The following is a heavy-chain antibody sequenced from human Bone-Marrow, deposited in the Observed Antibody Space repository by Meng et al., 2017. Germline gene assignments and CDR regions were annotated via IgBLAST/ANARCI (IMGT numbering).Heavy chain of an antibody. Sequence: SETLSLTCTVSGYSISSGYYWGWSRQPPVKGLEWLGSIYHSGSTYYNPSLKSRVAISVDTSNNQFSLQLSSVTAADTAVYCCARVIGDRGVILTPLDYWGQGTLVTVSS. V-gene: IGHV4-38-2*02. D-gene: IGHD3-10*01. CDR2: IYHSGST. J-gene: IGHJ4*02. CDR1: GYSISSGYY. CDR3: ARVIGDRGVILTPLDY.